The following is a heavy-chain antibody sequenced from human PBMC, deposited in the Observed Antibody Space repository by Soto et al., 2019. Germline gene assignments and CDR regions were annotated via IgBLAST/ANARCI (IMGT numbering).Heavy chain of an antibody. CDR1: GFTFSSYW. D-gene: IGHD3-10*01. CDR2: IKQDGSEK. V-gene: IGHV3-7*05. Sequence: VQLVESGGGLVQPGGSLRLSCAASGFTFSSYWMSWVRQAPGKGLEWVANIKQDGSEKYYVDSVKGRFTISRDNAKNSLYLQMNSLRAEDTAVYYCARVGAWFGELLADYWGQGTLVTVSS. J-gene: IGHJ4*02. CDR3: ARVGAWFGELLADY.